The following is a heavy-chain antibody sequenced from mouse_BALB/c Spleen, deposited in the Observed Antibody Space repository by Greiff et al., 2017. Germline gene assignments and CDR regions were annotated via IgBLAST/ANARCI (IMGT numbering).Heavy chain of an antibody. CDR2: IWTGGGT. CDR3: VRDHDGSFDY. V-gene: IGHV2-9-2*01. J-gene: IGHJ2*01. Sequence: VKLMESGPGLVAPSQSLSITCTVSGFSLTSYDISWIRQPPGKGLEWLGVIWTGGGTNYNSAFMSRLSISKDNSKSQVFLKMNSLQTDDTAIYYCVRDHDGSFDYWGQGTTLTVSS. D-gene: IGHD2-3*01. CDR1: GFSLTSYD.